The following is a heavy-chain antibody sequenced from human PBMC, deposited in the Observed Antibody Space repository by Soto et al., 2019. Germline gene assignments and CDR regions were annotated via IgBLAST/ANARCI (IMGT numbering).Heavy chain of an antibody. J-gene: IGHJ4*02. Sequence: PVKVSCKAPGATFNTYNINWLRQAPGRGVEWVGQVVPMYDSVNYAETFQGRVTITVDKSTNTAYMELTSLSSQDTALYFCASWGGYSGSYCFDYWDEGTLVTVAA. CDR2: VVPMYDSV. D-gene: IGHD1-26*01. CDR1: GATFNTYN. V-gene: IGHV1-69*06. CDR3: ASWGGYSGSYCFDY.